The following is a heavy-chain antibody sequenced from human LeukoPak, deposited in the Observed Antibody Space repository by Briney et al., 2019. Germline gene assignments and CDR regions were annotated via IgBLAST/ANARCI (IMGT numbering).Heavy chain of an antibody. D-gene: IGHD3-22*01. Sequence: PGGSLRLSCAASGFTFSSYAMSWVRQAPGKGLEWVSAISGSGGSTYYADSVRGRFTISRDNSKNMVYLQMSSLRAEDTAVYYCAKVVNSGYYYYFDYWGQGTLVTVSA. V-gene: IGHV3-23*01. CDR1: GFTFSSYA. J-gene: IGHJ4*02. CDR3: AKVVNSGYYYYFDY. CDR2: ISGSGGST.